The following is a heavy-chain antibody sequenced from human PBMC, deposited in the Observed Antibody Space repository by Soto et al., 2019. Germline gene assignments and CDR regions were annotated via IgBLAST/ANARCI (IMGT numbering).Heavy chain of an antibody. V-gene: IGHV2-5*02. D-gene: IGHD1-26*01. Sequence: QITLRESGPSLVKPTETLTLTCTFSGFSLTTTGVGVGWIRQPPGKALAWLAVVFWDDGERYSPSLKSRVTIAKDTSNNKVVLTMTNMDPVDTATYYCTQIYGSGSWGWYFHSWGQGTLVTVSS. CDR1: GFSLTTTGVG. CDR2: VFWDDGE. CDR3: TQIYGSGSWGWYFHS. J-gene: IGHJ4*02.